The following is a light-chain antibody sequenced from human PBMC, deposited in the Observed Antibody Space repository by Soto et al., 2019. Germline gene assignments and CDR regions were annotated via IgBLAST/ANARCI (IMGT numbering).Light chain of an antibody. V-gene: IGLV1-44*01. Sequence: QSVLTQPPSASGTPGQRVTISCSGSSSNIGSNTVNWYQQLPGTAPKLLLYSNNQRPSGVPHRFSGSKSGTSASLAISGLQSEDEADYYCAAWDDSLNAWVFGGGTQLTVL. CDR2: SNN. J-gene: IGLJ3*02. CDR3: AAWDDSLNAWV. CDR1: SSNIGSNT.